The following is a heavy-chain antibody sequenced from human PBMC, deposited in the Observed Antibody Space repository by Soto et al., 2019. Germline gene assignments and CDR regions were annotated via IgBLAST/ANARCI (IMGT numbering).Heavy chain of an antibody. CDR2: IGGNGDST. J-gene: IGHJ4*02. D-gene: IGHD3-10*01. CDR3: AKARSGSGTFDC. V-gene: IGHV3-23*01. CDR1: GFNFSIYA. Sequence: PGGSLRLSCAASGFNFSIYAMSWVRQAPGKGLEWVSTIGGNGDSTSYPDSVKGRFTISRDNSKNTLFLQMNSLRAEDTAVYYCAKARSGSGTFDCWGQGTLVTVSS.